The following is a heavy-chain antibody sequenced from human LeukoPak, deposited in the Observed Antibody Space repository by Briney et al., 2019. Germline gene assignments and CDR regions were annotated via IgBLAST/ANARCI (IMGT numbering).Heavy chain of an antibody. Sequence: GGSLRLSCAGSGYTFGDHGMNWVRHAPGKGQGWVSALNPSGGNIGYADSVKARFTISRDNAKTSLYLQMSSLRAEDTALYYCARERSYGAFQDWGQGTLVTVSS. V-gene: IGHV3-20*04. CDR3: ARERSYGAFQD. D-gene: IGHD1-26*01. CDR1: GYTFGDHG. CDR2: LNPSGGNI. J-gene: IGHJ4*02.